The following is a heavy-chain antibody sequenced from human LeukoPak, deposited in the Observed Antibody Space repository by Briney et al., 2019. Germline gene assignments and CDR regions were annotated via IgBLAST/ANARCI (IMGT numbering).Heavy chain of an antibody. CDR2: IYSSGSA. V-gene: IGHV4-39*01. CDR1: GGSINSNNYY. J-gene: IGHJ4*02. D-gene: IGHD6-13*01. CDR3: ARGSIAAAAFGVFDY. Sequence: SETLSLTCTVSGGSINSNNYYWGWIRQPPGKGLEWIGSIYSSGSAYYNPSLKSRVTISVDTSKNQFSLRLSSVTAADTAVYYCARGSIAAAAFGVFDYWGQGTLVTVSS.